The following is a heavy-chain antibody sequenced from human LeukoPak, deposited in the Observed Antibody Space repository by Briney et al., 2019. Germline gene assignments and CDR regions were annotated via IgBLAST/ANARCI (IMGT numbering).Heavy chain of an antibody. CDR1: GFTVSSNY. Sequence: GGSLRLSCAASGFTVSSNYMSWVRQAPGKGLEWVSVIYSGGSTYYADSVKGRFTISRDNSKNTLYLQMNSLRAEDTAVYYCANSIAVAGTGFDYWGQGTLVTVSS. CDR3: ANSIAVAGTGFDY. CDR2: IYSGGST. J-gene: IGHJ4*02. V-gene: IGHV3-53*01. D-gene: IGHD6-19*01.